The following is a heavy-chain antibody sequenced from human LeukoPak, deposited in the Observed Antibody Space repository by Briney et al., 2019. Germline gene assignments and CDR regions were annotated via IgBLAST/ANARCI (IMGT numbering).Heavy chain of an antibody. CDR3: ARVPYCGRDCYFHS. J-gene: IGHJ5*01. Sequence: SQTLSLTCTLSGGSISSGDSYWSWIRQPPGKGLEWIGYIYYSGSTYYNPSLKSRVTISVDTSKNQFSLRLSSVTAADTAVYYCARVPYCGRDCYFHSWGQGTLVTVSS. CDR2: IYYSGST. D-gene: IGHD2-21*02. V-gene: IGHV4-30-4*01. CDR1: GGSISSGDSY.